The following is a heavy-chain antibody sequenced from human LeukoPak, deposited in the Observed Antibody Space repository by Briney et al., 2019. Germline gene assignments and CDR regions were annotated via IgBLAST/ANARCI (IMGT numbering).Heavy chain of an antibody. CDR3: ARHPPFGYSSPKYFDY. J-gene: IGHJ4*02. V-gene: IGHV4-39*01. Sequence: PSETLSLTCTVSGDSIGSTTTYYWGWIRQPPGKGLEWIGSIYYSGSTYYNPSLKSRVTISVDTSKNQFSLKLSSVTAADTAVYYCARHPPFGYSSPKYFDYWGQGTMVTVSS. CDR1: GDSIGSTTTYY. D-gene: IGHD4-11*01. CDR2: IYYSGST.